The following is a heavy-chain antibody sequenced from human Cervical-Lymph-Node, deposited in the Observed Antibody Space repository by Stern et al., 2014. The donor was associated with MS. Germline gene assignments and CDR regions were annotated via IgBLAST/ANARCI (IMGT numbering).Heavy chain of an antibody. J-gene: IGHJ4*02. CDR1: GYTFISYH. CDR3: ASRITIFGVVSIY. Sequence: VQLVESGAEVKKPGASVNVSCKASGYTFISYHLHWVRQAPGQGLEWMGIINPSSGSTSYAQKFQGRVTVTRDTSTSTVYMELSSLRSEDTAVYYCASRITIFGVVSIYWGQGTLVTVSS. V-gene: IGHV1-46*03. CDR2: INPSSGST. D-gene: IGHD3-3*01.